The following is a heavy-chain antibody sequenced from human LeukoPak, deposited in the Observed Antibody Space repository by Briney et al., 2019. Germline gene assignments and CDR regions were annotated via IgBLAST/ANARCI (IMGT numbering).Heavy chain of an antibody. V-gene: IGHV1-69*05. D-gene: IGHD6-19*01. CDR2: IIPIFGTA. CDR1: GGTFSSYA. CDR3: ARDVKTYSSGHHWFDP. J-gene: IGHJ5*02. Sequence: GSSVQVSCKASGGTFSSYAISWVRQAPGRGLEWMGGIIPIFGTANYTQKFQGRVTITTDECTSTAYMELSRLKSKDTAVYYCARDVKTYSSGHHWFDPWGQGTLVTVSS.